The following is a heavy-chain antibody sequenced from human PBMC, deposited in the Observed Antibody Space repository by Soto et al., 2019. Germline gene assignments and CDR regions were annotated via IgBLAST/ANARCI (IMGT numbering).Heavy chain of an antibody. V-gene: IGHV3-23*01. J-gene: IGHJ4*02. CDR2: ISGSGGSK. Sequence: GGSLRLSCAASGFTFSSYAMSWVRQAPGKGLEWVSAISGSGGSKYYADSVKGRFTISRDNSKNTLNLQMNSMRAEDMAVYYCARGRSRTAMAYFDYWGQGTLVTVSS. CDR3: ARGRSRTAMAYFDY. CDR1: GFTFSSYA. D-gene: IGHD5-18*01.